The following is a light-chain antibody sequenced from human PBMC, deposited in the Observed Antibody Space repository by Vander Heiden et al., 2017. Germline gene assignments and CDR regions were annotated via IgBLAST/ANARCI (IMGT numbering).Light chain of an antibody. CDR1: SSDVGGYNL. V-gene: IGLV2-23*01. J-gene: IGLJ1*01. CDR2: EGS. CDR3: CSHAAVSTWV. Sequence: QSALTQPASVPGSPGKSITITCTGTSSDVGGYNLLSWYQQHPGKAPKVMIYEGSKRPSGVSNRFSGSKSGNSASLTISGLQAEDEADYYCCSHAAVSTWVFGAGTKVSVL.